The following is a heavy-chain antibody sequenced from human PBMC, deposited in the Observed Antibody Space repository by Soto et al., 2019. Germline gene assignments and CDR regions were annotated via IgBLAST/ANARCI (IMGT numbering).Heavy chain of an antibody. CDR2: IYWNDDR. CDR1: GFSLSTNGMG. Sequence: QITLKESGPTLVKPTQTLTLTCTFSGFSLSTNGMGVGWIRQPPGKALEWLALIYWNDDRRYSPSLESRLTITKDTSKNQVVLTVANVDPVDTATYYCAQGRCCQNCYPIHFDNWGQGTLVTVSS. V-gene: IGHV2-5*01. CDR3: AQGRCCQNCYPIHFDN. D-gene: IGHD2-21*02. J-gene: IGHJ4*02.